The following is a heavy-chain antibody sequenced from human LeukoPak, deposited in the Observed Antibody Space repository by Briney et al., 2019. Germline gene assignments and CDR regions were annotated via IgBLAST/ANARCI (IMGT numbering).Heavy chain of an antibody. CDR2: TSAYNGNT. Sequence: ASVTVSCKASGYTFTSYGISWVRQGPGQGLEWMGWTSAYNGNTNYAQKLQGRVTMTTDTSTSTAYMELRGLRSAGAAVYHCPRAHGYADYWGQPSLVTVSS. D-gene: IGHD5-12*01. CDR1: GYTFTSYG. CDR3: PRAHGYADY. J-gene: IGHJ4*02. V-gene: IGHV1-18*01.